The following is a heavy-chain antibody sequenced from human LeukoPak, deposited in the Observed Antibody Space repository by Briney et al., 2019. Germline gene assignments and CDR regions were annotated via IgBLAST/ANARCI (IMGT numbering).Heavy chain of an antibody. V-gene: IGHV3-53*01. CDR2: IYSGGNT. Sequence: GGSLRLSCTTSGFTLGTHTMHWFRQAPGKGLEWVSFIYSGGNTHYSDSLKGRFTISRDNSKNTLYLQMNSLRVEDTAVYYCARRAGAYSHPYDYWGQGTLVTVSS. CDR3: ARRAGAYSHPYDY. D-gene: IGHD4/OR15-4a*01. CDR1: GFTLGTHT. J-gene: IGHJ4*02.